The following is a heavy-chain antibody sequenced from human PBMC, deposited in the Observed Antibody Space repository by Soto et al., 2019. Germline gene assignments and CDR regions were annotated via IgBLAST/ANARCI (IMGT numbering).Heavy chain of an antibody. CDR3: ARDKDHLQLGGNYYFILDV. D-gene: IGHD1-1*01. V-gene: IGHV1-69*12. CDR2: IMPVFRRP. Sequence: QVQLVQSGAEVKKPGSSVKVSCKASGGTFRTSAISWVRQAPGQGLEWVGGIMPVFRRPKYAQNFQDRVTITADESTSTAYMELNSLRSDDTAVYYCARDKDHLQLGGNYYFILDVWGQGTAVTVSS. CDR1: GGTFRTSA. J-gene: IGHJ6*02.